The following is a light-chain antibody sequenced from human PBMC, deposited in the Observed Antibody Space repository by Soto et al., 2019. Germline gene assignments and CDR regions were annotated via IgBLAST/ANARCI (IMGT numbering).Light chain of an antibody. CDR2: EVS. Sequence: QPASVSGSPGQSITISCTGTSSDVGGYNYVSWYQQHPGKAPKLMIYEVSNRPSGVSNRFSGSKSGNTASLTISGLQAEDEADYYCSSYTSSSTRHVVFGGGTKLTVL. J-gene: IGLJ2*01. V-gene: IGLV2-14*01. CDR3: SSYTSSSTRHVV. CDR1: SSDVGGYNY.